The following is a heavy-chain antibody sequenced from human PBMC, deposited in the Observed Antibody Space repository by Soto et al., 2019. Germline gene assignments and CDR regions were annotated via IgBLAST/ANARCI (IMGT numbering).Heavy chain of an antibody. J-gene: IGHJ4*02. CDR3: ARASQCKSYSDCFAWLDY. Sequence: PSETLFLTGTVSGGSISSSSCYWGWILQPPGKGLELIVSIYYSGSTYYNPSLKSRFTISVDTSKNQFSLKLSSVTAADTAVYYCARASQCKSYSDCFAWLDYWGQGTLVTVSS. D-gene: IGHD3-9*01. CDR2: IYYSGST. CDR1: GGSISSSSCY. V-gene: IGHV4-39*01.